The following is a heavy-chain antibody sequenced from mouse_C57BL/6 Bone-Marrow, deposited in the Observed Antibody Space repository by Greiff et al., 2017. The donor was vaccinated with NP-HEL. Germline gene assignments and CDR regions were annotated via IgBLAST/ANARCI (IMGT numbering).Heavy chain of an antibody. CDR3: ARPYYSNYGDY. J-gene: IGHJ2*01. CDR1: GYTFTDYY. CDR2: IYPGSGNT. D-gene: IGHD2-5*01. Sequence: VQLVESGAELVRPGASVKLSCKASGYTFTDYYINWVKQRPGQGLEWIARIYPGSGNTYYNEKFKGKATLTAEKSSSTAYMQLSSLTSEDSAVYFCARPYYSNYGDYWGQGTTLTVSS. V-gene: IGHV1-76*01.